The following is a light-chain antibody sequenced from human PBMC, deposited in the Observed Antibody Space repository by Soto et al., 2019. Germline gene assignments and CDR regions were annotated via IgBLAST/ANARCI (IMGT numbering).Light chain of an antibody. J-gene: IGKJ4*01. CDR1: QSISSW. Sequence: DIHMTQSPSTLYASLGDRVTITFRASQSISSWLAWYQQKLGRAPRLLIYDASSLESGVPSRFSGSGYGTEFTLTISSLQPDDFATYYCQQYNTYSSLTFGGGTKVDIK. CDR3: QQYNTYSSLT. V-gene: IGKV1-5*01. CDR2: DAS.